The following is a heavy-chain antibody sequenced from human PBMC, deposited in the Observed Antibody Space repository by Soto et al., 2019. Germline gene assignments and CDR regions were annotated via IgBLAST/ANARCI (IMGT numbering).Heavy chain of an antibody. D-gene: IGHD6-13*01. V-gene: IGHV3-21*01. CDR2: ISSNSAYI. Sequence: GGSLRLSCAASGFTFRSFTMNWVRQAPGKGLEWVSTISSNSAYIYYTDALRGRFTISRDSAKNSLHLQMNSLRAEDTAVYYCTRDASRDSSARGWFDPWGPGTLVTVSS. J-gene: IGHJ5*02. CDR1: GFTFRSFT. CDR3: TRDASRDSSARGWFDP.